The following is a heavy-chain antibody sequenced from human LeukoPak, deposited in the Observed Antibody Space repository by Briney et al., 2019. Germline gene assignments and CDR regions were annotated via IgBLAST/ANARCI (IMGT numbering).Heavy chain of an antibody. Sequence: GGSLRLSCAASGFTFSSYEMNWVRQAPGKGLEWVSYISSSGSTIYYADSVKGRFTISRDNAKNSLYLQMNSLRAEDTAVYYCARLSTSIAAAGTGYYYYYGMDVWGQGTTVTVSS. CDR3: ARLSTSIAAAGTGYYYYYGMDV. J-gene: IGHJ6*02. D-gene: IGHD6-13*01. CDR1: GFTFSSYE. V-gene: IGHV3-48*03. CDR2: ISSSGSTI.